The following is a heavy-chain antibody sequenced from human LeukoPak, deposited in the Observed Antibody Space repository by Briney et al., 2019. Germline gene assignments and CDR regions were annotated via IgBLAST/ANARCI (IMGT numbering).Heavy chain of an antibody. V-gene: IGHV4-59*01. CDR3: ARGVLIAEFLFDY. D-gene: IGHD3-10*01. Sequence: SETLSLTCTVSGGSMHGYYWSWIRQAPGKGLECIGYISYSGSTTHNPSLRSRGTISVDTSKNQFSLRLTSVTAADTAVYYCARGVLIAEFLFDYWGQGALVTVSS. CDR1: GGSMHGYY. CDR2: ISYSGST. J-gene: IGHJ4*02.